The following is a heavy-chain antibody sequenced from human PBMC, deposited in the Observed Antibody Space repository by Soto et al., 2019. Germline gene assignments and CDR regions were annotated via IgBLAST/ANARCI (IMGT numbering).Heavy chain of an antibody. CDR1: AGTFSSYT. D-gene: IGHD3-10*01. CDR2: IIPMLGMS. Sequence: QVQLVQSGAEVKKPGSSVRVSCKASAGTFSSYTINWVRQAPGQGLEWMGRIIPMLGMSNYALRFQGRVTSTADKSTTTAHMKQSSLRSDDTAVYYCATSYGSGSRDFDHWGQGTLVTVSS. V-gene: IGHV1-69*02. CDR3: ATSYGSGSRDFDH. J-gene: IGHJ4*02.